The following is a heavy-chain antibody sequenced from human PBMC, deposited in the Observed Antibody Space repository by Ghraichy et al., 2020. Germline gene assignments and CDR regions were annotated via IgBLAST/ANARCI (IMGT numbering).Heavy chain of an antibody. D-gene: IGHD3-3*01. Sequence: PETLSLTCTVSRGSMSNMYWSWIRQSPAKGLEWIGYIFSTGSTNYNPSLKSRIIMSIDTSKNLFSLQMSSVSAADTGVYFCARGPEYRSGLVFDPWGQGILVTVSS. V-gene: IGHV4-59*01. CDR3: ARGPEYRSGLVFDP. J-gene: IGHJ5*02. CDR1: RGSMSNMY. CDR2: IFSTGST.